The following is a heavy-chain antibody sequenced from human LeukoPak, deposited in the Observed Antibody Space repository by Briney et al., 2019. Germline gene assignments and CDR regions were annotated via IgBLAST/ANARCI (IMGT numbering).Heavy chain of an antibody. J-gene: IGHJ3*02. Sequence: PSETLSLTCTVSGGSISSYYWSWIRQPPGKGLEWIGYIYYSGSTNYNPSLKSRVTIPVDTSKNQFSLKLSSVTAADTAVYYCARVDCSSTSCYRPYAFDIWGQGTMVTVSS. V-gene: IGHV4-59*01. CDR1: GGSISSYY. CDR2: IYYSGST. D-gene: IGHD2-2*01. CDR3: ARVDCSSTSCYRPYAFDI.